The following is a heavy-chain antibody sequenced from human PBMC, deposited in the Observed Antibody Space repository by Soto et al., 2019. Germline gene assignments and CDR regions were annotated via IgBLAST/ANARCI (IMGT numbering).Heavy chain of an antibody. J-gene: IGHJ4*02. V-gene: IGHV1-18*01. CDR1: GYTFSIYC. CDR2: TRRNNGNT. D-gene: IGHD3-10*01. Sequence: ASVTVSCKASGYTFSIYCINWLRQAPGQGLEWMGWTRRNNGNTKDAQNLQSRVTMTTGTSTSTAYRELMSRRPDDAAAYCCVRILDGSGSYSTDYWGQGTLVTVSS. CDR3: VRILDGSGSYSTDY.